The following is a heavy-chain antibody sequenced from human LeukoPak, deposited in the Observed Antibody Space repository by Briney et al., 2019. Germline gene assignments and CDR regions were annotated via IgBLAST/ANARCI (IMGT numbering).Heavy chain of an antibody. J-gene: IGHJ5*02. Sequence: PSETLSLTCTVSGGSISSGDYYWSWIRQPPGKGLEWIGYIYYSGSTYYNPSLKSRVTISVDTSKNQFSLKLSSVTAADTAVYYCAGEAEMATNWFDPWGQGTLVTVSS. CDR2: IYYSGST. CDR1: GGSISSGDYY. CDR3: AGEAEMATNWFDP. D-gene: IGHD5-24*01. V-gene: IGHV4-30-4*08.